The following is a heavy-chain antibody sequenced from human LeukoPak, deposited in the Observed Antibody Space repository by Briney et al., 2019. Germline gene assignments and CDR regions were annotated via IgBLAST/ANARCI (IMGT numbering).Heavy chain of an antibody. V-gene: IGHV1-8*01. D-gene: IGHD3-10*01. Sequence: ASVKVSCKASGYTFTSYDINWVRQATGQGLEWMGWMNPNSGNTGYAQKFQGRVTMTRNTSISTAYMELTSLRSEDTAVYYCARSRLGDYYGSGRRAYYYYMDVWGKGTTVTISS. J-gene: IGHJ6*03. CDR3: ARSRLGDYYGSGRRAYYYYMDV. CDR1: GYTFTSYD. CDR2: MNPNSGNT.